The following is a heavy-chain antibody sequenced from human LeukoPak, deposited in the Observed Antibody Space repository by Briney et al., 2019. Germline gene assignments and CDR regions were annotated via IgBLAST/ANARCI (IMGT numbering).Heavy chain of an antibody. CDR1: GGSISSSSYY. CDR2: IYYSGST. D-gene: IGHD1-26*01. CDR3: AMGSRGSYYGY. Sequence: SETLSLTCTVSGGSISSSSYYWGWIRQPPGKGLEWIGSIYYSGSTYYNPSLKSRVTISVDTSKNQFSLKLSSVTAAVTAVYYCAMGSRGSYYGYWGQGTLVTVSS. V-gene: IGHV4-39*01. J-gene: IGHJ4*02.